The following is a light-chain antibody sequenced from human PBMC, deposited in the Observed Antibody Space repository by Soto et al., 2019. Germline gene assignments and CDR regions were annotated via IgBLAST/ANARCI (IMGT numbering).Light chain of an antibody. V-gene: IGLV2-8*01. Sequence: QSALAQPPSASGSPGQSVAISFTGTSSDVGGYNYVSWYQQHPGKAPKLMIYEVNKRSSGVPDRFSGSKSGNTASLTVSGLQAEDEADYYCSSYAGSSNVFGTGTKVTVL. CDR1: SSDVGGYNY. CDR3: SSYAGSSNV. J-gene: IGLJ1*01. CDR2: EVN.